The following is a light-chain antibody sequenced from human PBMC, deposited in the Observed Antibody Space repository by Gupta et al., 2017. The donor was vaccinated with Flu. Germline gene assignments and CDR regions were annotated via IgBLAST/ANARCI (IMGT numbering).Light chain of an antibody. J-gene: IGLJ1*01. CDR2: EVN. Sequence: QSALTQPPSPSGAPGQSVPLSCTGTTSDVGGYNFVYWYQQQPGEAPKLIIYEVNLRPSGVPDRFSGSKSGNTAFLTVSGLQAEDEADYYCSSYAGSNNYVFGTGTTVTVL. CDR3: SSYAGSNNYV. V-gene: IGLV2-8*01. CDR1: TSDVGGYNF.